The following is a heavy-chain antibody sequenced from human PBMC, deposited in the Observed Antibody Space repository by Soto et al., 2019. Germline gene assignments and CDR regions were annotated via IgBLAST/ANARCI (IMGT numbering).Heavy chain of an antibody. D-gene: IGHD5-18*01. Sequence: GGSLRLSCAASGFTFSSYAMSWVRQAPGKGLEWVSAISGSGGSTYYADSVKGRFTISRDNSKNTLYLQMNSLRAEDTAVYYCAREGYSYGPFGYYYYMDVWGKGTTVTVS. J-gene: IGHJ6*03. CDR3: AREGYSYGPFGYYYYMDV. CDR2: ISGSGGST. V-gene: IGHV3-23*01. CDR1: GFTFSSYA.